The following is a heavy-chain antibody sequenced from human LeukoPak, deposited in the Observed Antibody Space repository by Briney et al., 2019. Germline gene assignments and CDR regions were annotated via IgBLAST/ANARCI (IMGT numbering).Heavy chain of an antibody. V-gene: IGHV3-7*01. CDR3: AGDKAHYSSGWYD. Sequence: SGGSLRLSCAASGFTFSSYWMSWVRQAPGKGLEWVANIKQDGSEKYYVDSVKGRFTISRDNAKNSLYLQMNSLRAEDTAVYYCAGDKAHYSSGWYDWGQGTLVTVSS. J-gene: IGHJ4*02. CDR2: IKQDGSEK. D-gene: IGHD6-19*01. CDR1: GFTFSSYW.